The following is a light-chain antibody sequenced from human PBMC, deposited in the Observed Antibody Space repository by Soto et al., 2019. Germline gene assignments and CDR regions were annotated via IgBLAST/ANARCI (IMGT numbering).Light chain of an antibody. CDR1: SSDIGSYDH. CDR2: AVS. Sequence: QSVLTQPASVSGSPGQSITTSCSGTSSDIGSYDHVAWYQQFPGKSPKLIIYAVSDRPSGVSDRFSGSKSGISASLTISELQTEDEADYYCISYTDRQSYLFGTGTKVTVL. J-gene: IGLJ1*01. V-gene: IGLV2-14*03. CDR3: ISYTDRQSYL.